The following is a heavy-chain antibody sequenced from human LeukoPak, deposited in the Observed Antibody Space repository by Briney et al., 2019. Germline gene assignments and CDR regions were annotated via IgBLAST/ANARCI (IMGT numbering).Heavy chain of an antibody. CDR1: AFTASIHY. CDR2: TYSGGSK. Sequence: QSGGSLRLSCAASAFTASIHYMTWDRPAPEEGLEWVSTTYSGGSKYSADSVKGRFTISRDNSKNTLYLHMNNLRPEDTSVYYCERGISSSTCWHFDYWGQGTLVTVSS. J-gene: IGHJ4*02. CDR3: ERGISSSTCWHFDY. V-gene: IGHV3-66*02. D-gene: IGHD2-2*01.